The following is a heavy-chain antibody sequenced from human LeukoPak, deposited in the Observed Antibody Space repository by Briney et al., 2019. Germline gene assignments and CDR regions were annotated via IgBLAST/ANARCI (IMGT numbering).Heavy chain of an antibody. J-gene: IGHJ4*02. V-gene: IGHV4-59*04. CDR2: IYYSGST. D-gene: IGHD4-17*01. Sequence: SETLSLTCTVSGGSLSSYYWTWIRQPPGKGLEWIGYIYYSGSTYYNPSLKSRVTISVDTSKNQFSLKLSSVTAADTAVYYCARRADYGDYEGDYWGQGTLVTVSS. CDR3: ARRADYGDYEGDY. CDR1: GGSLSSYY.